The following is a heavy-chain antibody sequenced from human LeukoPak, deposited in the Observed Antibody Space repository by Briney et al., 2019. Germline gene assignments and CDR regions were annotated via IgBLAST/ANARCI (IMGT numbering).Heavy chain of an antibody. V-gene: IGHV3-48*01. CDR1: GFTFSSYS. Sequence: GGSLRLSCAAAGFTFSSYSMNWVRQAPGKGLEWVSYISSSSSTIYYADSVKGRFTISRDNAKNSLYLQMNSLRAEDTAVYYCAREYYDFWSGYYGLGYWGQGTLVTVSS. CDR3: AREYYDFWSGYYGLGY. D-gene: IGHD3-3*01. CDR2: ISSSSSTI. J-gene: IGHJ4*02.